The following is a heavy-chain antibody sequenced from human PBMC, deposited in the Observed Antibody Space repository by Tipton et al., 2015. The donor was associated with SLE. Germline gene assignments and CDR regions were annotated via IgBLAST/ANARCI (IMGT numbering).Heavy chain of an antibody. CDR1: GDSLSGQY. V-gene: IGHV4-34*01. CDR3: ARGGHSNSPNWFDP. Sequence: LRLSCSVYGDSLSGQYWSWIRQPPGKGLEWIGEVFRGGSTDYSPSLESRVTITVDMSKNQFSLRLSSVTAADTAVYYCARGGHSNSPNWFDPWGQGTLITVSS. CDR2: VFRGGST. J-gene: IGHJ5*02. D-gene: IGHD4-11*01.